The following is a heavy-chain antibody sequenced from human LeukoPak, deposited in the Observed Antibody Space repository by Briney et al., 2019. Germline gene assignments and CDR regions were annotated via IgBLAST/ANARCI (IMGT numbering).Heavy chain of an antibody. Sequence: GGSLRLSCAASGFTFDDYAMHWVRQAPGKGLEWVSGISWNSGSIGYADSVKGRFTISRDNAKNSLYLQMNSLRAEDTALYYCAKDNSFDGSGSYCDYWGQGTLVTVSS. CDR1: GFTFDDYA. CDR2: ISWNSGSI. V-gene: IGHV3-9*01. D-gene: IGHD3-10*01. J-gene: IGHJ4*02. CDR3: AKDNSFDGSGSYCDY.